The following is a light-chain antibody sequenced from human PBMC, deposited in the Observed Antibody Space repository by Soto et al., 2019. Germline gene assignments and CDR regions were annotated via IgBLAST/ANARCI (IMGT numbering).Light chain of an antibody. CDR3: SSYTSSSTYVV. J-gene: IGLJ2*01. CDR2: DVS. V-gene: IGLV2-14*01. Sequence: HSALTQPASVSGSPGQSITISCTGTSSDVGGYNYVSWYQQHPGKAPKLMIYDVSNRPSGVSNRFSGSKSGNTASLTISGLQAEDEADYYSSSYTSSSTYVVFGGGTKLTVL. CDR1: SSDVGGYNY.